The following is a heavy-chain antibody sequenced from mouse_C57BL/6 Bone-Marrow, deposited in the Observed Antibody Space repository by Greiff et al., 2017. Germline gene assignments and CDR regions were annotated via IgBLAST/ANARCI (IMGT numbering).Heavy chain of an antibody. V-gene: IGHV1-53*01. CDR2: INPSNGGT. D-gene: IGHD2-1*01. CDR1: GYTFTSYW. CDR3: AGGNHFFYAMDY. Sequence: QVQLQQPGTELVKPGASVKLSCKASGYTFTSYWMHWVKQRPGQGLEWIGNINPSNGGTNYNEKFKSKATLTVDKSSSTASMQLSSLTSEDSAVSNCAGGNHFFYAMDYWGQGTSVTVSS. J-gene: IGHJ4*01.